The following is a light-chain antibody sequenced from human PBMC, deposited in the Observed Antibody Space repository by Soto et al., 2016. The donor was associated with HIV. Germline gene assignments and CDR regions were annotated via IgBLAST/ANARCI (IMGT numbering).Light chain of an antibody. CDR3: QQTYSTLKT. Sequence: DIQMTQSPYSLSASAGDRVTITCRASQSISTYLNWYQQKPGKAPKLLIYAASSLQTGVPSRFSGSGSGTDFTLTNGSLQPEDFATYYCQQTYSTLKTFGQGTKVEIK. CDR2: AAS. J-gene: IGKJ1*01. CDR1: QSISTY. V-gene: IGKV1-39*01.